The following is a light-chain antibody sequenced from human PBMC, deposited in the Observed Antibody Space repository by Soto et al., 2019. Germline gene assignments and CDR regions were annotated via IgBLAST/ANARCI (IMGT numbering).Light chain of an antibody. V-gene: IGLV2-23*01. CDR2: EGT. Sequence: QSALTQPASVSGSPGQLITISCTGTSSDVGTYSLVSWYQHHPGKAPQLMIYEGTKRPSGVSNRFSGSKSGNTASLTISGLQAEDEADYYCCSYAGSGTFVFGTGTKVTVL. CDR3: CSYAGSGTFV. CDR1: SSDVGTYSL. J-gene: IGLJ1*01.